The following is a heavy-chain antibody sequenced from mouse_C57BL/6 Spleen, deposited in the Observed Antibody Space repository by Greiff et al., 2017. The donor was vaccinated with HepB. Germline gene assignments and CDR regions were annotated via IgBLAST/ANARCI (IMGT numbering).Heavy chain of an antibody. CDR1: GFTFTDYY. V-gene: IGHV7-3*01. CDR2: IRNKANGYTT. CDR3: ARLGGSSTDFDY. D-gene: IGHD1-1*01. Sequence: EVKLVESGGGLVQPGGSLSLSCAASGFTFTDYYMSWVRQPPGKALEWLGFIRNKANGYTTEYSASVKGRFTISRDNSQSILYLQMNALRAEDSATYYCARLGGSSTDFDYWGQGTTLTVSS. J-gene: IGHJ2*01.